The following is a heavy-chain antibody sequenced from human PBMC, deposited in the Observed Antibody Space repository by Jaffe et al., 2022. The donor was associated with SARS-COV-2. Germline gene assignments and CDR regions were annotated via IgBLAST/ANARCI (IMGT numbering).Heavy chain of an antibody. CDR2: ISYDGSNK. CDR1: GFTFSSYA. Sequence: QVQLVESGGGVVQPGRSLRLSCAASGFTFSSYAMHWVRQAPGKGLEWVAVISYDGSNKYYADSVKGRFTISRDNSKNTLYLQMNSLRAEDTAVYYCARDYSGWSPFGYYYYMDVWGKGTTVTVSS. V-gene: IGHV3-30*04. D-gene: IGHD5-12*01. CDR3: ARDYSGWSPFGYYYYMDV. J-gene: IGHJ6*03.